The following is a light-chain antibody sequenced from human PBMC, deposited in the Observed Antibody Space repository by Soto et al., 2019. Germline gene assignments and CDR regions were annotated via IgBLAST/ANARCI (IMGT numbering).Light chain of an antibody. J-gene: IGKJ3*01. CDR2: ATS. CDR3: QQCDTYPFT. Sequence: DIEMTQSPSSLSASVGDRVTITCRASQAINNYLAWFQQRPGQAPKSLIFATSILQSGVPSRFSGSGSGTDFTLTITSLQPEDFATDYCQQCDTYPFTFGPGTTVDI. CDR1: QAINNY. V-gene: IGKV1-16*01.